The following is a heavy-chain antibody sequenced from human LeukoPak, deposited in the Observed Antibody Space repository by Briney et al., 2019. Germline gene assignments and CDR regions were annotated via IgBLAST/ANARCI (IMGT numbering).Heavy chain of an antibody. V-gene: IGHV1-2*02. Sequence: GASVKVSCKASGYTFTGYYMHWVRQAPGQGLEWMGWINPNSGGTNYAQKFPGRVTMIRDTSISTAYMELSRLRSDDTAVYYCARAVKSGYVLLEFDYWGQGTLVTVSS. J-gene: IGHJ4*02. CDR3: ARAVKSGYVLLEFDY. CDR2: INPNSGGT. D-gene: IGHD5-12*01. CDR1: GYTFTGYY.